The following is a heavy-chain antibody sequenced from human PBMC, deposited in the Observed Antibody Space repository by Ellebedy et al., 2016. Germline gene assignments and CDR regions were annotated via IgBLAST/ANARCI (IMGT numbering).Heavy chain of an antibody. CDR1: GGSISSYY. D-gene: IGHD2-8*01. J-gene: IGHJ4*02. CDR2: ISYSGSS. Sequence: SETLSLXCTVSGGSISSYYWSWIRQPPGMGLEWIGYISYSGSSNYNPSLKSRVTISVDTSKNQFSLKLSSVTAADTAVYYCARGPNGPYPFDYWGQGTLVTVSS. V-gene: IGHV4-59*13. CDR3: ARGPNGPYPFDY.